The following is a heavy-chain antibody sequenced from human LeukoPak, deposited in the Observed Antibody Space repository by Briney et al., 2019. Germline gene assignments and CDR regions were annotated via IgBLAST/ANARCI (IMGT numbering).Heavy chain of an antibody. J-gene: IGHJ1*01. CDR3: AKGGTMVRGVTQGLQH. V-gene: IGHV3-21*04. CDR2: ISSSSSYI. CDR1: GFTFSSYS. Sequence: PGGSLRLSCAASGFTFSSYSMNWVRQAPGKGLEWVSSISSSSSYIYYADSVKGRFTISRDNSKNTLYLQMNSLRAEDTAVYYCAKGGTMVRGVTQGLQHWGQGTLVTVSS. D-gene: IGHD3-10*01.